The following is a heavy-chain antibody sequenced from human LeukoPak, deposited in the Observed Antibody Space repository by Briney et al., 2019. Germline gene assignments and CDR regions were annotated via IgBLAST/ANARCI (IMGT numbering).Heavy chain of an antibody. V-gene: IGHV3-66*04. J-gene: IGHJ4*02. CDR3: ARHRGSDFFDD. CDR1: GFTVSSNF. Sequence: GGSLRLSCAASGFTVSSNFMSWVRQAPGKGLEWVSIIYSDGSTYYADSVKGRFTISRDNSKNTLYLQMNSLRAEDTAVYYCARHRGSDFFDDGGQGTLVTVSS. CDR2: IYSDGST. D-gene: IGHD3/OR15-3a*01.